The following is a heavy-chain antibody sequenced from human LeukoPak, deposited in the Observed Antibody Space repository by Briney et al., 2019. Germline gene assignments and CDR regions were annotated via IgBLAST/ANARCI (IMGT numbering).Heavy chain of an antibody. CDR2: IISNSATI. CDR1: GFTFSTYT. CDR3: ARDINSNWGRDY. D-gene: IGHD7-27*01. J-gene: IGHJ4*02. Sequence: PGGSLRLSCAASGFTFSTYTMNWVRQAPGKGLEWVSYIISNSATIYYADSVKGRFTISRDNAKNSLYLQMNSLRAEDTAVYYCARDINSNWGRDYWGQGTLVTVSS. V-gene: IGHV3-48*04.